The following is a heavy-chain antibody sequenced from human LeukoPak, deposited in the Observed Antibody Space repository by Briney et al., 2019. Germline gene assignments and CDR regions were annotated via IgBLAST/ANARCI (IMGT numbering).Heavy chain of an antibody. CDR3: ATDYGGNSGLDY. V-gene: IGHV1-2*02. J-gene: IGHJ4*02. CDR1: GYTFTDYY. Sequence: ASVKVSCKASGYTFTDYYMHWVRQAPGQGLEWMGWINPNSGGTNCAQKFQGRVTMTRDTSISTAYMELSRLRSDDTAVYYCATDYGGNSGLDYWGQGTLVTVSS. D-gene: IGHD4-23*01. CDR2: INPNSGGT.